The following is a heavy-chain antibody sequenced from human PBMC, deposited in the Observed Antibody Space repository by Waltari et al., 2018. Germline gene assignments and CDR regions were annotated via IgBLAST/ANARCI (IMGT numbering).Heavy chain of an antibody. J-gene: IGHJ5*02. D-gene: IGHD6-13*01. CDR1: GGSFSGYY. CDR2: INHSGST. Sequence: QVQLQQWGAGLLKPSETQSLTCAVYGGSFSGYYWSWIRQPPGKGLEWIGEINHSGSTNYNPSLKSGVTISVDTSKNQFSLKLSSVTAADTAVYYCARVRGSSWGRSWFDPWGQGTLVTVSS. CDR3: ARVRGSSWGRSWFDP. V-gene: IGHV4-34*01.